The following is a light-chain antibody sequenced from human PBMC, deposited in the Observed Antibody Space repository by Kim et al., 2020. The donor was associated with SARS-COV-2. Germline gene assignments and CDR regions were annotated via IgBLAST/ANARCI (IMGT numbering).Light chain of an antibody. CDR1: QSVSTN. J-gene: IGKJ1*01. Sequence: VSPGERATLSCRASQSVSTNLAWYQQKPGQAPRLLIYGASTRDTGIAARFSGSGSGTEFSLTISSLQSEDFAVYYCQHYNGWPRTFGQGTKVDIK. CDR3: QHYNGWPRT. CDR2: GAS. V-gene: IGKV3-15*01.